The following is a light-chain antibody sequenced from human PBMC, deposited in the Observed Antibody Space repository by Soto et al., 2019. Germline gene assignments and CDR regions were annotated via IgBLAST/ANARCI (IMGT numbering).Light chain of an antibody. Sequence: IVKTQSPGTVSLSPGERATXSCRXSQSITKNNLNYYQQKHGQPPRILIHRTSIRATRITYRFTGIRSNTYFTLTIIRLEAEDLAGYYCNRLSDCPPQFAVGHGGKVDIK. CDR3: NRLSDCPPQFA. CDR2: RTS. CDR1: QSITKNN. J-gene: IGKJ1*01. V-gene: IGKV3D-20*02.